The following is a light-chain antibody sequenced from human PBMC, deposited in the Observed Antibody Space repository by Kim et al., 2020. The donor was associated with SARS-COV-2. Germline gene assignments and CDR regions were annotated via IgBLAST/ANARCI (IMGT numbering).Light chain of an antibody. V-gene: IGLV2-8*01. CDR2: EVS. Sequence: GQSVTISCTGTSSDVGDYIYVSWYQQHPGKAPKLMIYEVSKRPSGVPDRLSGSKSGNTASLTVSGLQAEDEADYYCSSYAGSNNLVFGGGTQLTVL. J-gene: IGLJ2*01. CDR3: SSYAGSNNLV. CDR1: SSDVGDYIY.